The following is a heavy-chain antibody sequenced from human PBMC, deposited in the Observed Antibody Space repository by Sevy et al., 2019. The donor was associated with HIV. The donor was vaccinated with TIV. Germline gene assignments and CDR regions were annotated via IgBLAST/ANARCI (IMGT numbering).Heavy chain of an antibody. V-gene: IGHV3-9*01. CDR3: AEGDSYCSRTSCYLYYYYGMDV. J-gene: IGHJ6*02. Sequence: GGSLRLSCAASGFTFDDYAMHWVRQAPGKGLEWVSGISWNSGSIGYADSVKGRFTISRDNAKNSLYLQMNSLRAEDTALYYCAEGDSYCSRTSCYLYYYYGMDVWGQGTTVTVSS. CDR2: ISWNSGSI. CDR1: GFTFDDYA. D-gene: IGHD2-2*01.